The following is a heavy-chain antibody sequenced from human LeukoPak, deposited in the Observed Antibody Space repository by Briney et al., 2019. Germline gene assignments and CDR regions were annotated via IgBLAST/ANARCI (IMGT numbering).Heavy chain of an antibody. D-gene: IGHD5-18*01. CDR1: GFTFSGYN. Sequence: GGSLRLSCAASGFTFSGYNMNWVRQAPGKGLEWVSSISSSSSYIYYADSVKGRFTISRDNAKNSLYLQMNSLRAEDTAVYYCARDMEYSYGLNDAFDIWGQGTMVTVSS. J-gene: IGHJ3*02. CDR2: ISSSSSYI. CDR3: ARDMEYSYGLNDAFDI. V-gene: IGHV3-21*01.